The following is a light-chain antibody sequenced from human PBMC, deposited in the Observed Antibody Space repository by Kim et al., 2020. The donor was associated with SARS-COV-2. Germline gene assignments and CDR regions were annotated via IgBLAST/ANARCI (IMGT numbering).Light chain of an antibody. V-gene: IGKV3-15*01. J-gene: IGKJ2*01. CDR1: QSVSSN. CDR3: QQYNNWPYT. CDR2: GAA. Sequence: SVSPRAEAALSCRASQSVSSNLSWYQQKPGQAPRLLIYGAATRATGIPARFSGSGSGTEFTLTISSLQSEDFAVYYCQQYNNWPYTFGQGTKLEI.